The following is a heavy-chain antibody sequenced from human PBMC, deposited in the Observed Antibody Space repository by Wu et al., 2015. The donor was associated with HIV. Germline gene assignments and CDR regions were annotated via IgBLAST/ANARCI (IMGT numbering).Heavy chain of an antibody. CDR2: ITAPTDNT. D-gene: IGHD4-11*01. J-gene: IGHJ3*02. Sequence: QIHLAQSGAEMPKPGASVKVSCKASGYTFTSLAFSWVRQAPGQGLEWMGWITAPTDNTKYAHKFQDRVTMTTDTSTSTVYMELRSLRSDDTAVYYCARNRRDYRGGDSLDIWGQGTVVSVSS. V-gene: IGHV1-18*01. CDR3: ARNRRDYRGGDSLDI. CDR1: GYTFTSLA.